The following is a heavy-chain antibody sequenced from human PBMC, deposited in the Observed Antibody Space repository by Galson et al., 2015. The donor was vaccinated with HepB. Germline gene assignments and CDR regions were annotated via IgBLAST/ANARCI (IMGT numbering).Heavy chain of an antibody. D-gene: IGHD6-19*01. Sequence: PALVKPTQTLTLTCTFSGFSLSTTEMRVSWIRQPPGKALEWLARIDWDDDKFYSTSLKTRLTISKDTSKNQVVLTMTNMDPVDTATYYCARSGYSGGWYPWDLGLWGRRTLVTVSS. V-gene: IGHV2-70*04. CDR1: GFSLSTTEMR. J-gene: IGHJ2*01. CDR3: ARSGYSGGWYPWDLGL. CDR2: IDWDDDK.